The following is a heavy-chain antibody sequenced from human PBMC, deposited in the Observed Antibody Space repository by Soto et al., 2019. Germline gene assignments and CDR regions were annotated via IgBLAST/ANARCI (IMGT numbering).Heavy chain of an antibody. CDR1: GFTISSYA. CDR3: AKDSVAAAGHYYYYGMDV. V-gene: IGHV3-23*01. CDR2: ISGSGGST. D-gene: IGHD6-13*01. J-gene: IGHJ6*02. Sequence: EVQLLESEGGLVQPGGSLRLSCAASGFTISSYAMSWVRQAPGKGLEWVSAISGSGGSTYYADSVKGRFTISRDNSKNTLYLQMNSLRAEDTAVYYCAKDSVAAAGHYYYYGMDVWGQGTTVTVSS.